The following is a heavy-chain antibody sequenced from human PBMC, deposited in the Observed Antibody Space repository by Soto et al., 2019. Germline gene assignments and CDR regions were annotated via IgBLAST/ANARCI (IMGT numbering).Heavy chain of an antibody. CDR2: INPSGGST. CDR1: GYTFTSYY. J-gene: IGHJ3*02. CDR3: ARDFYDSSGYIDAFEI. Sequence: ASVKVSCKASGYTFTSYYMHWVRQAPGQGLEWMGIINPSGGSTSYAQKFQGRVTMTRDTSTSTVYMELSSLRSEDTAVYYCARDFYDSSGYIDAFEIWGQGKMVIVSS. V-gene: IGHV1-46*01. D-gene: IGHD3-22*01.